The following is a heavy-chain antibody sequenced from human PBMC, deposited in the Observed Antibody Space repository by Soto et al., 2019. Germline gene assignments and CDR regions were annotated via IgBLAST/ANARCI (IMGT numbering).Heavy chain of an antibody. CDR3: ARDSGQHLPIY. CDR1: GFTFSSYA. D-gene: IGHD6-13*01. V-gene: IGHV3-30-3*01. Sequence: GGSLRLSCAASGFTFSSYAMHWVRQAPGKGLEWVAVISYDGSNKYYADSVKGRFTISRDNSKNTLYLQMNSLRAEDTAVYYCARDSGQHLPIYWGQGTLVTVSS. CDR2: ISYDGSNK. J-gene: IGHJ4*02.